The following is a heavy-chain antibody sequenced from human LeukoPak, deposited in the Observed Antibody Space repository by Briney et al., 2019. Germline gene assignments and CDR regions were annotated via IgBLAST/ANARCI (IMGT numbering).Heavy chain of an antibody. CDR3: ARDLSIAAAGTSDDY. Sequence: SVKVSCKASGGTFSSYAISWVRQAPGQGLEWMGRIIPILGIANYAQKFQGRVTITADKSTSTAYMELSSLRSEDTAVYYCARDLSIAAAGTSDDYWGQGTLVTVSS. V-gene: IGHV1-69*04. CDR2: IIPILGIA. J-gene: IGHJ4*02. D-gene: IGHD6-13*01. CDR1: GGTFSSYA.